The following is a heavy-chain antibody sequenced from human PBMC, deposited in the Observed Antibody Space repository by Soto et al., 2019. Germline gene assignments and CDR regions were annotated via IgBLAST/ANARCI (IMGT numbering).Heavy chain of an antibody. V-gene: IGHV4-31*03. CDR3: ARDYMAVVD. CDR2: IYHSGST. Sequence: QVQLQGSGPGLVKPSQTLSLTCTVSGSSISSGSYYWSWIRQHPGKGLEWIGYIYHSGSTYYNPSLKSRATISLDTSKNQFSLKLSSVTAADTAVYYCARDYMAVVDWGQGTLVTVSS. J-gene: IGHJ4*02. CDR1: GSSISSGSYY. D-gene: IGHD2-15*01.